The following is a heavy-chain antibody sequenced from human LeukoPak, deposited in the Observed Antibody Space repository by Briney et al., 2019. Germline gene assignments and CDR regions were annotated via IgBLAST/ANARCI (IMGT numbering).Heavy chain of an antibody. CDR2: INQDGSEK. J-gene: IGHJ4*02. V-gene: IGHV3-7*01. Sequence: KGLECVANINQDGSEKYYVDSVKGRFTISRDNAKNSLYLQMNSLRAEDTAVYYCATSDYWGQGTLVTVSS. CDR3: ATSDY.